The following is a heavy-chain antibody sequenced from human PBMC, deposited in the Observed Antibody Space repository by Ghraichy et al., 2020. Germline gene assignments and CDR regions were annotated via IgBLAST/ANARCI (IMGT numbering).Heavy chain of an antibody. CDR2: ISSSSSTI. CDR1: GFTFSSYS. J-gene: IGHJ4*02. D-gene: IGHD6-13*01. V-gene: IGHV3-48*02. CDR3: ARGRSSSWLNDY. Sequence: ETLSLTCAASGFTFSSYSMNWVRQAPGKGLEWVSYISSSSSTIYYADSVKGRFTISRDNAKNSLYLQMNSLRDEDTAVYYCARGRSSSWLNDYWGQGTLVTVSS.